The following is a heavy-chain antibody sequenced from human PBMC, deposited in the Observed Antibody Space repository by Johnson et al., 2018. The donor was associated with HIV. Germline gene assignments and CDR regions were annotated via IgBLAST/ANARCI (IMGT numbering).Heavy chain of an antibody. CDR3: AKDVTGELDAFDI. Sequence: MQLVESGGGLVQPGGSLRLSCVATAFTVSSNYMSWVRQAPGKGLEWVSAIYSDGSTYYAESVKGRFTISRDNAKKSLYLQMNSLRPEDTALYYCAKDVTGELDAFDIWGQGTMVTVSS. CDR2: IYSDGST. D-gene: IGHD1-1*01. CDR1: AFTVSSNY. V-gene: IGHV3-66*02. J-gene: IGHJ3*02.